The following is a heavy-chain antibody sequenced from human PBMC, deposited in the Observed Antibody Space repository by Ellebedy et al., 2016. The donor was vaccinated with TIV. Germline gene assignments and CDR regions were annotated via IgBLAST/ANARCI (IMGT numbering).Heavy chain of an antibody. V-gene: IGHV3-30*03. CDR2: ISYDGSNK. J-gene: IGHJ6*02. CDR3: ARGHYYGMDV. Sequence: GESLKISXAASGFTFSSYGMHRVRQAPGTGLEWVAVISYDGSNKYYADSVKGRFTISRDNAKNSVYLQMNSLRADDTALYYCARGHYYGMDVWGQGTTVTVSS. CDR1: GFTFSSYG.